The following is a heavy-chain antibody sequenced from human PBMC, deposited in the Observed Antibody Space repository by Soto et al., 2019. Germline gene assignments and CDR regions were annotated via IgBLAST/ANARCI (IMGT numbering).Heavy chain of an antibody. CDR1: GFTFSGSS. Sequence: EVQLVESGGGLVPPGGSLKLSCAASGFTFSGSSVHWVRQASGKGLEWVGRIRNKVHSYATAYAASVRGRFTISRDDSKNTTFLQMKSLNTEDTAVYYCISHSPEDMKRTWGQGTLVTVSS. V-gene: IGHV3-73*02. J-gene: IGHJ4*02. CDR2: IRNKVHSYAT. D-gene: IGHD2-15*01. CDR3: ISHSPEDMKRT.